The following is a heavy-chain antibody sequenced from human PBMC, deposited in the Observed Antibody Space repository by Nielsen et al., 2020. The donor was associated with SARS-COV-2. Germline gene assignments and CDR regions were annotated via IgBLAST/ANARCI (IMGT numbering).Heavy chain of an antibody. CDR3: ARGYYDYIWGSYRSTFDL. D-gene: IGHD3-16*02. CDR2: IYYSGST. Sequence: SETLSLTCTVSGGSISSYYWSWIRQPPGKGLEWIGYIYYSGSTNYNPSLKSRVTISVDTSKNQFSLKLRSVTAADTAVYYCARGYYDYIWGSYRSTFDLWGQGILATVSS. CDR1: GGSISSYY. J-gene: IGHJ4*02. V-gene: IGHV4-59*12.